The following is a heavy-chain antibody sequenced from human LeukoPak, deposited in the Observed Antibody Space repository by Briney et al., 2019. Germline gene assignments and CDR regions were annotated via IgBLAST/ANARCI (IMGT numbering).Heavy chain of an antibody. CDR1: GYTFSTYG. CDR2: ISTYIGNT. CDR3: TRDGYYYDSIGPNWFDP. J-gene: IGHJ5*02. D-gene: IGHD3-22*01. Sequence: ASVTVSCKASGYTFSTYGISWVRQAPGQGLEWLGWISTYIGNTNYAEKFQGRLTKTTDASTSTVYMELRSLRSADTAVYYCTRDGYYYDSIGPNWFDPWGQGTLVTVSS. V-gene: IGHV1-18*01.